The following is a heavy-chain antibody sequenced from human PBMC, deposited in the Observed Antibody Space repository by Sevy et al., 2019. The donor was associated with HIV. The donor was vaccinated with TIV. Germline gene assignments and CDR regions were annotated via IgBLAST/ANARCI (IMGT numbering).Heavy chain of an antibody. D-gene: IGHD5-12*01. J-gene: IGHJ3*02. CDR1: GFTFSSYG. Sequence: GGSLRLSCAASGFTFSSYGMHWVRQAPGKGLEWGAVLWYDGSNKYYADSVKGRFTISGDNSKNTLYLQMNSLGAEDTAVYYCAKAAEWLRWKHAFDIWGQGTMVTVSS. V-gene: IGHV3-33*06. CDR2: LWYDGSNK. CDR3: AKAAEWLRWKHAFDI.